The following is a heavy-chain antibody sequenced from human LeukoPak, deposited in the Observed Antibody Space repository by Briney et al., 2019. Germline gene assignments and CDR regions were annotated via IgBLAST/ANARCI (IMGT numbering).Heavy chain of an antibody. V-gene: IGHV3-74*01. CDR1: GLTFRGYW. CDR3: AREDALERLQ. Sequence: LTGGSLRLSCVVSGLTFRGYWMHWVRQAPGKGLVWLSRISSDGSTTNYADSVKGRFIISRDNAENTLYMEVNNLRAEDTGLYYCAREDALERLQWGQGTLVTVSS. D-gene: IGHD6-25*01. J-gene: IGHJ4*02. CDR2: ISSDGSTT.